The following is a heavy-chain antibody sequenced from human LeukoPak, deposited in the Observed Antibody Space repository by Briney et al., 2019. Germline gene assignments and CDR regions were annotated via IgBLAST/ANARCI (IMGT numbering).Heavy chain of an antibody. CDR3: ARVRILTGYYDY. D-gene: IGHD3-9*01. V-gene: IGHV4-34*01. CDR1: GGSFSGYY. CDR2: INHSGSI. J-gene: IGHJ4*02. Sequence: SETLSLTCAVYGGSFSGYYWSWIRQPPGKGLEWIGEINHSGSINYNPSLKSRVTISVDTSKNQFSLKLSSVTAADTAVYYCARVRILTGYYDYWGQGTLVTVSS.